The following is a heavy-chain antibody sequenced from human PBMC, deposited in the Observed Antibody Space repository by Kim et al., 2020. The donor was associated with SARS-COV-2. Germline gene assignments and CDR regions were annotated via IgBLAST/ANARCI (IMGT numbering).Heavy chain of an antibody. CDR2: IYYSGST. J-gene: IGHJ5*02. Sequence: SETLSLTCTVSGGSISSSSYYWGWIRQPPGKGLEWIGSIYYSGSTYYNPSLKSRVTISVDTSKNQFSLKLSSVTAADTAVYYCARRQRIITMVRGVISCWFDPWGQGTLVTVSS. CDR3: ARRQRIITMVRGVISCWFDP. V-gene: IGHV4-39*01. D-gene: IGHD3-10*01. CDR1: GGSISSSSYY.